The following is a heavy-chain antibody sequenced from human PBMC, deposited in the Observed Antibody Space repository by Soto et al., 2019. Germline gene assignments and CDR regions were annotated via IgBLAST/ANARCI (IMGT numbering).Heavy chain of an antibody. Sequence: QVQLVQSGAEVKKPGSSVKVSCRASGATFSTFAFSWVRHGQGLEWMGGIVPMFGTPIYAQKFQGRLTITADESTSTAYMELSSLTSEDTAVYYCAPFGDQLLPGDWGQGTLVTVSS. CDR1: GATFSTFA. CDR3: APFGDQLLPGD. CDR2: IVPMFGTP. J-gene: IGHJ4*02. D-gene: IGHD3-10*01. V-gene: IGHV1-69*01.